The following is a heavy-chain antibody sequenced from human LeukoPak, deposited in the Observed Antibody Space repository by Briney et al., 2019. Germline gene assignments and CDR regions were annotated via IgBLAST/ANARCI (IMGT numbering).Heavy chain of an antibody. J-gene: IGHJ4*02. CDR1: GGTFSSYA. V-gene: IGHV1-69*04. D-gene: IGHD5-18*01. Sequence: GASVKVSCKASGGTFSSYAISLVRQAPGQGLEWMGRIIPILGIANYAQKFQGRVTITADKSTSTAYMELSSLRSEDTAVYYCAISGYSYGTFDYWGQGTLVTVSS. CDR2: IIPILGIA. CDR3: AISGYSYGTFDY.